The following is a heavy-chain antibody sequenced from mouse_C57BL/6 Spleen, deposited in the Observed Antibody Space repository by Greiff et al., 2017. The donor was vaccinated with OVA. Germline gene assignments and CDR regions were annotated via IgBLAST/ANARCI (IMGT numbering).Heavy chain of an antibody. CDR1: GYTFTSYW. V-gene: IGHV1-50*01. J-gene: IGHJ4*01. Sequence: VQLQQPGAELVKPGASVKLSCKASGYTFTSYWMQWVKQRPGQGLEWIGEIDPSDSYTNYNQKFKGKATLTVDTSSSTAYMQLSSLTSEDSAVYYCARRNRYAMDYWGQGTSVTVSS. CDR3: ARRNRYAMDY. CDR2: IDPSDSYT.